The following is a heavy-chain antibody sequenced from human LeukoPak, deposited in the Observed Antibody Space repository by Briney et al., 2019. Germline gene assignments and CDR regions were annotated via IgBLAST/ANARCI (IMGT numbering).Heavy chain of an antibody. CDR3: AKDGGVGASDY. Sequence: GGSLRLSCVASAFTFNNYWMHWVRQAPGKGLEWVSAISGSGGSTYYADSVKGRFTISRDNSKNTLYLQMNSLRAEDTAVYYCAKDGGVGASDYWGQGTLVTVSS. J-gene: IGHJ4*02. CDR2: ISGSGGST. D-gene: IGHD1-26*01. V-gene: IGHV3-23*01. CDR1: AFTFNNYW.